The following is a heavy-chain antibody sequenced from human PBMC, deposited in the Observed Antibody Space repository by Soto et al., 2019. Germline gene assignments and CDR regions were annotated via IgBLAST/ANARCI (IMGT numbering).Heavy chain of an antibody. J-gene: IGHJ6*02. CDR2: IPQEGVDG. V-gene: IGHV3-7*03. CDR1: GFVFSMYS. Sequence: GGSLRLSCEVSGFVFSMYSMSWVRQTPGKGLEWVAKIPQEGVDGHYADSVKGRFTISRDNGKNSLYLQMNNLLAEDTAVYYCARDHLILPAHDFFYGSDVWGRGATVTVSS. D-gene: IGHD2-21*02. CDR3: ARDHLILPAHDFFYGSDV.